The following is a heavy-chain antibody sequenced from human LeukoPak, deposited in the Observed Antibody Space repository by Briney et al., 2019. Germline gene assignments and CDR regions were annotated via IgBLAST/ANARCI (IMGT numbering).Heavy chain of an antibody. Sequence: PSETLSLTCTVSGGSISSYYWSWIRQPPGKGLEWIGYIYYSGSTNYNPSLKSRVTISVDTSKNQFSLKLSSVTAADTAVYYCARGLRGRRVAAAPFDPWGQGTLVTVSS. D-gene: IGHD2-15*01. CDR2: IYYSGST. J-gene: IGHJ5*02. V-gene: IGHV4-59*12. CDR1: GGSISSYY. CDR3: ARGLRGRRVAAAPFDP.